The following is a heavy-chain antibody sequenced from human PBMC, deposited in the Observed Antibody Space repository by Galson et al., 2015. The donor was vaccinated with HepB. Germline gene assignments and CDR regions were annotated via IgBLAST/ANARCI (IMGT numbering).Heavy chain of an antibody. CDR2: LSSDGRNK. CDR3: AKRSCTSGSCFFFYY. Sequence: SLRLSCAASGFTFSTYGMHWVRQAPGKGLEWVSTLSSDGRNKYFADSVKGRFTISRDNSKNTLYLQLNSLRAEDTAVYYCAKRSCTSGSCFFFYYWGQGTLVTVSS. V-gene: IGHV3-30*18. CDR1: GFTFSTYG. D-gene: IGHD2-15*01. J-gene: IGHJ4*02.